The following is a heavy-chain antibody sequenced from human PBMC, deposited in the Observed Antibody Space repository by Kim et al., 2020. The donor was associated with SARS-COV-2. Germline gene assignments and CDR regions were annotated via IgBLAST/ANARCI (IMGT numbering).Heavy chain of an antibody. CDR2: ISGSGGST. D-gene: IGHD3-10*01. CDR1: GFTFSSYA. CDR3: AKPRGSGSYYKGGFYGMDV. J-gene: IGHJ6*02. Sequence: GGSLRLSCAASGFTFSSYAMSWVRQAPGKGLEWVSAISGSGGSTYYADSVKGRFTISRDNSKNTLYLQMNSLRAEDTAVYYCAKPRGSGSYYKGGFYGMDVWGQGTTVTVSS. V-gene: IGHV3-23*01.